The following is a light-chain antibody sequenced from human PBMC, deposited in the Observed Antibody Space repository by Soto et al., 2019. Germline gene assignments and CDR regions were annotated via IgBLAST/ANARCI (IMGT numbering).Light chain of an antibody. CDR1: QSVSSY. V-gene: IGKV3-11*01. CDR2: DAS. CDR3: QQYHKWPPYT. J-gene: IGKJ2*01. Sequence: EIVLTQSPATLSLSPGERATLSCRASQSVSSYLAWYQQKPGQAPRLLIYDASNRATGIPARFSGSGSGTEFTLTINSLQSEDFAVYYCQQYHKWPPYTFGQGTKVDIK.